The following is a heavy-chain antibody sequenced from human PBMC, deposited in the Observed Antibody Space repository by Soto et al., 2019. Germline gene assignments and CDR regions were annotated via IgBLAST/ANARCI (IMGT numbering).Heavy chain of an antibody. Sequence: VQLVESGGGLVQPGGSLRLSCSASGFTFSSYSMNWFRQAPGKGLEWVSYISSSSSTIYYADSVKGRFTISRDNAKNELYLQMNSLRAEDTAVYYCARDLQQQLVHDLGFDTWGQITLVTVSS. D-gene: IGHD6-13*01. CDR3: ARDLQQQLVHDLGFDT. CDR1: GFTFSSYS. V-gene: IGHV3-48*01. J-gene: IGHJ5*02. CDR2: ISSSSSTI.